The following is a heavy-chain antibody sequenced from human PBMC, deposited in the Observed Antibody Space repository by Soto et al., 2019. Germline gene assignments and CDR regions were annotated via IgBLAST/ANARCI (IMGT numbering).Heavy chain of an antibody. J-gene: IGHJ4*02. CDR3: AKDRPYDVVVPAAILDY. Sequence: GGSLRLSCAASGFTFSSYGMHWVRQAPGKGLEWVAVISYDGSNKYYADSVKGRLTISRDNSKNTLYLQMNSLRAEDTAVYYCAKDRPYDVVVPAAILDYWGQGTLVTVSS. CDR2: ISYDGSNK. D-gene: IGHD2-2*02. V-gene: IGHV3-30*18. CDR1: GFTFSSYG.